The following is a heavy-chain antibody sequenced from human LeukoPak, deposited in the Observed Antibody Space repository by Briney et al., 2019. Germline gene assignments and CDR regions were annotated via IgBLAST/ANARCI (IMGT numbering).Heavy chain of an antibody. J-gene: IGHJ4*02. CDR2: ISGSGGHT. CDR3: AKSDSWIVGADRAPFDY. V-gene: IGHV3-23*01. CDR1: GFTFSSYA. D-gene: IGHD1-26*01. Sequence: GGSLRLSCAASGFTFSSYAMSWVRQAPEKGLEWVSVISGSGGHTYYADSVKGRFTNSRDNSKNTLYLQMNSLRAEDTAIYYCAKSDSWIVGADRAPFDYWGQGTLVTVSS.